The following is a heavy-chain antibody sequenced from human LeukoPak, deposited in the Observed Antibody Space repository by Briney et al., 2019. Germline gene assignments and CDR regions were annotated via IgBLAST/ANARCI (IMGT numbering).Heavy chain of an antibody. CDR3: ARASTTTADPGGDY. J-gene: IGHJ4*02. Sequence: ASVKVSCKASGYTFTSYAMNWVRQAPGQGLEWMGWIKTNTGNPTYAQGFTGRFVFSLDTSVSTAYLQISSLKAEDTAVYYCARASTTTADPGGDYWGQGTLVTVSS. CDR1: GYTFTSYA. CDR2: IKTNTGNP. V-gene: IGHV7-4-1*02. D-gene: IGHD5/OR15-5a*01.